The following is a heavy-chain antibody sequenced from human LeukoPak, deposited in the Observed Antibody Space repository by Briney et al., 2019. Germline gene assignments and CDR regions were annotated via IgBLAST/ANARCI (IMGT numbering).Heavy chain of an antibody. V-gene: IGHV4-4*09. CDR2: IFTGST. CDR3: ARRLRTYFDY. Sequence: PSETLSLTCAVSAGYISAYYWNWIRPPPGKGLEWIGYIFTGSTTYNPSLKSRVTISVDTSKNQFSLKLSSVIAADTAVYYCARRLRTYFDYWGQGSLVTVSS. CDR1: AGYISAYY. J-gene: IGHJ4*02.